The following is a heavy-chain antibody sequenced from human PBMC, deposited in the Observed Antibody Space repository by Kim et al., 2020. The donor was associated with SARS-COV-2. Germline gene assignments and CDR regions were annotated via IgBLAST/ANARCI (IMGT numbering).Heavy chain of an antibody. CDR2: VYYSGST. CDR3: ARNLMDTVDRVLWFAP. Sequence: SETLSLTCTVSGISISSYYWSWIRQPPGKGLEWIGYVYYSGSTNYNPSLKSRVTMSVDTSKNQFSLKLNSVTAADTAVYYCARNLMDTVDRVLWFAPWGQGTLVTVSS. V-gene: IGHV4-59*01. D-gene: IGHD5-12*01. J-gene: IGHJ5*02. CDR1: GISISSYY.